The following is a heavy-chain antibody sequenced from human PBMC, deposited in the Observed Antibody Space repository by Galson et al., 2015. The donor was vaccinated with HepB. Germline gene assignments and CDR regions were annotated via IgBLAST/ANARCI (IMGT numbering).Heavy chain of an antibody. CDR2: INPSGGST. CDR3: ASQAGYDFWSGYPYYYYYGMDV. CDR1: GYKFTSYY. Sequence: SVKVSCKASGYKFTSYYMHWVRQAPGQGLEWMGIINPSGGSTDYAQKFRGRLTMTRDTSTSTVFMELSSLRSEDTAVYYCASQAGYDFWSGYPYYYYYGMDVWGQGTTVTVSS. D-gene: IGHD3-3*01. J-gene: IGHJ6*02. V-gene: IGHV1-46*01.